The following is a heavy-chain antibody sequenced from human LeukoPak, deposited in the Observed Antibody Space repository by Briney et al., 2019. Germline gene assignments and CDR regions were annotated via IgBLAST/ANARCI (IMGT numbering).Heavy chain of an antibody. V-gene: IGHV3-30*18. J-gene: IGHJ4*02. CDR3: AKGSYQLRGDY. CDR1: GFTFSSYG. Sequence: SGGSLRLSCAASGFTFSSYGMHWVRQAPGKGLEWVAVISYDGSNKYYADSVKGRFTISRDNSKNTLYLQMNSLRAEDTAVYYCAKGSYQLRGDYWGQGTLVTVSS. D-gene: IGHD2-2*01. CDR2: ISYDGSNK.